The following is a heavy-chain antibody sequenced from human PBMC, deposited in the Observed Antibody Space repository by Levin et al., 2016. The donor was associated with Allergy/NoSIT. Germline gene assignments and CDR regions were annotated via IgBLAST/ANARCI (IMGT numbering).Heavy chain of an antibody. V-gene: IGHV4-4*02. CDR3: ARGCLPGMGPNVFDV. D-gene: IGHD3-9*01. J-gene: IGHJ3*01. CDR2: IYQTEAA. Sequence: WIRQPPGKGLEWIGDIYQTEAANYNPSLKSRVTMSLDKSKNQFSLILESLTAADTAVYYCARGCLPGMGPNVFDVWGQGTMVTVSS.